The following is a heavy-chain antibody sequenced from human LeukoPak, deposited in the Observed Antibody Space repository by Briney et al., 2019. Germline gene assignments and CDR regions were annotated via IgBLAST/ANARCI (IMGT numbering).Heavy chain of an antibody. CDR1: GYPFTNFY. V-gene: IGHV1-2*02. CDR3: ARVYFYDGSGDYPYYFDY. Sequence: GASVKVSCTTSGYPFTNFYIHWVRQAPGQGLEWMGWIHPNSGGTNYAQKFQGRVTMTRDTSISAAYMELSRLRSDDTAVYYCARVYFYDGSGDYPYYFDYWGQGTLVTVSS. CDR2: IHPNSGGT. D-gene: IGHD3-22*01. J-gene: IGHJ4*02.